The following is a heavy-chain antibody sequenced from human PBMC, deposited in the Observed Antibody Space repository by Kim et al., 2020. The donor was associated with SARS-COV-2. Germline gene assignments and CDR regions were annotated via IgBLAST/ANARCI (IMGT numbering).Heavy chain of an antibody. Sequence: YAQKFQGRVTITADESTSTAYMELSSLGSEDTAVYYCARATDDYGDYGDYWGQGTLVTVSS. D-gene: IGHD4-17*01. J-gene: IGHJ4*02. CDR3: ARATDDYGDYGDY. V-gene: IGHV1-69*01.